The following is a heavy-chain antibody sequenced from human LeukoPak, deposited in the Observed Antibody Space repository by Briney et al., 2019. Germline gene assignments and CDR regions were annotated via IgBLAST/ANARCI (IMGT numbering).Heavy chain of an antibody. V-gene: IGHV6-1*01. J-gene: IGHJ4*02. CDR2: TYYRSKWYN. D-gene: IGHD1-26*01. CDR3: ARGGSYNFDY. CDR1: GDSVSSNSAA. Sequence: SQTLSLTCAISGDSVSSNSAALNWIRQSPSRGLEWLGRTYYRSKWYNHYAVSGKSRIIINPDTSKNQFSLQLNSVTPEDTAVYYCARGGSYNFDYWGQGTLVTVSS.